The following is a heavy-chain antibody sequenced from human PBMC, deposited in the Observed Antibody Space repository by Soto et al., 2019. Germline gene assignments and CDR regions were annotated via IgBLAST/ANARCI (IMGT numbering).Heavy chain of an antibody. Sequence: GASVKVSCKASGGTSSSYAISWVRQAPGQGLEWMGGIIPIFGTANYAQKFQGRVTITADKSTSTAYMELSSLRSEDTAVYYCARSSYYYDSSGYYSRLGAFDIWGQGTMVTVSS. CDR2: IIPIFGTA. CDR1: GGTSSSYA. V-gene: IGHV1-69*06. J-gene: IGHJ3*02. CDR3: ARSSYYYDSSGYYSRLGAFDI. D-gene: IGHD3-22*01.